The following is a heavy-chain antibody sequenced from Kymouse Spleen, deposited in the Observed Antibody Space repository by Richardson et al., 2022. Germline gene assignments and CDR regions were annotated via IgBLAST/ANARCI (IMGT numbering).Heavy chain of an antibody. J-gene: IGHJ6*02. D-gene: IGHD3-3*01. Sequence: EVQLVESGGGLVKPGGSLRLSCAASGFTFSSYSMNWVRQAPGKGLEWVSSISSSSSYIYYADSVKGRFTISRDNAKNSLYLQMNSLRAEDTAVYYCASHYDFWSGYYYYGMDVWGQGTTVTVSS. CDR2: ISSSSSYI. CDR3: ASHYDFWSGYYYYGMDV. CDR1: GFTFSSYS. V-gene: IGHV3-21*03.